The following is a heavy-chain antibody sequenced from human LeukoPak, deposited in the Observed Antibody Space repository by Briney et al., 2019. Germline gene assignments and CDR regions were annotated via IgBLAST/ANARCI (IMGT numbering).Heavy chain of an antibody. V-gene: IGHV3-53*01. CDR3: ARPASDYGDYALGY. J-gene: IGHJ4*02. CDR2: IYSGGST. Sequence: PGGSLRLSCAASGFTVSSNYMSWVRQAPGKGLEWVSVIYSGGSTYYADSVKGRFTISRDNSKNTLYLQMNSLRAEDTAVYYCARPASDYGDYALGYWGQGTLVTVSS. CDR1: GFTVSSNY. D-gene: IGHD4-17*01.